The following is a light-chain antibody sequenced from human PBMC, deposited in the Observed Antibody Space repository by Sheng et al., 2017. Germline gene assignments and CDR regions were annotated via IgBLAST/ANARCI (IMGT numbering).Light chain of an antibody. CDR2: TAS. Sequence: IQLTQSPSTLSASVGDRVTITCRASQSITRWLAWYQQKPGKVPKLLIHTASTLQTGVPSRFSGSGSGTEFTLTISILQSEDFAVYYCQQYNNWPPITFGQGTRLEIK. J-gene: IGKJ5*01. CDR1: QSITRW. V-gene: IGKV1-27*01. CDR3: QQYNNWPPIT.